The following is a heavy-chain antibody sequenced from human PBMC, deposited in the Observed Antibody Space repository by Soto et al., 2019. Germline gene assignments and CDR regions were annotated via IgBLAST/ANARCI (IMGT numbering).Heavy chain of an antibody. J-gene: IGHJ6*02. CDR3: ARDRPWDCSSSNYCYYYGLDV. CDR1: GGSFSSDH. D-gene: IGHD2-2*01. CDR2: INNSGIT. Sequence: SETLSLTCNVSGGSFSSDHWGWIRQPPGKGLEWIGKINNSGITNYNPSLKSRATIPVDTSKNQFSLKLTSVTAADTAVYYCARDRPWDCSSSNYCYYYGLDVWGQGTTVTVSS. V-gene: IGHV4-59*01.